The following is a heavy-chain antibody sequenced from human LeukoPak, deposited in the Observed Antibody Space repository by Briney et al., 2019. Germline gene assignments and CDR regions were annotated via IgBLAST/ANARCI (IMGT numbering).Heavy chain of an antibody. D-gene: IGHD3-22*01. Sequence: GGSLRLSCTASGFSFISYWMSWVRQAPGKGLEGVASIKQDGSEKNYVDSVKGRFTISRDNAKNSLYLQMNSLRAEDTAVYYCARSLGYYDYWGQGTLVTVSS. CDR3: ARSLGYYDY. CDR1: GFSFISYW. J-gene: IGHJ4*02. V-gene: IGHV3-7*01. CDR2: IKQDGSEK.